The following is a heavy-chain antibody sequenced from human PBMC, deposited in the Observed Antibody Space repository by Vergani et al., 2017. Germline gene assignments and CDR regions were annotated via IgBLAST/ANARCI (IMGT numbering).Heavy chain of an antibody. J-gene: IGHJ4*02. V-gene: IGHV3-9*01. CDR1: GFTFDDYA. D-gene: IGHD5-12*01. CDR2: ISWNSGSI. Sequence: EVQLVESGGGLVQPGRSLRLSCAASGFTFDDYAMHWVRQAPGKGLEWVSGISWNSGSIGYADSVKGRFTISRDNDKNSLYLQMNSLRAEDTPLYYCAKGYSGYGVIDYWGQGTLVTVSS. CDR3: AKGYSGYGVIDY.